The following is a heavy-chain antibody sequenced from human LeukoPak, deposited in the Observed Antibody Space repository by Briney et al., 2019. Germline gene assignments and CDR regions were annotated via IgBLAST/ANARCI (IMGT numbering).Heavy chain of an antibody. V-gene: IGHV1-2*02. CDR3: ARIGISARGTNFHH. CDR2: INPNSGDT. Sequence: ASVKVSCKASGYILTDYYMHWVRQAPGQGLEWMGWINPNSGDTNYAQKFQGRVTMTRDTSISTAYMELSRLRSDDTALYYCARIGISARGTNFHHWGQGTLVTVSS. D-gene: IGHD6-13*01. CDR1: GYILTDYY. J-gene: IGHJ1*01.